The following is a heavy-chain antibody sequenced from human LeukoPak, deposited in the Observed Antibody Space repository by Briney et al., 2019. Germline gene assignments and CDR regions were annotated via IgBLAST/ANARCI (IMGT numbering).Heavy chain of an antibody. D-gene: IGHD6-19*01. CDR1: GFTFDDYA. Sequence: GGSLRLSCAASGFTFDDYAMHWVRHAPGKGLEWVSAISGSGGSTYYADSVKGRFTISRDTSKKAVYLQMNSLRAEALAVYYCAKCSSGWYEFDYWGQGTMVTVSS. V-gene: IGHV3-23*01. CDR2: ISGSGGST. J-gene: IGHJ4*02. CDR3: AKCSSGWYEFDY.